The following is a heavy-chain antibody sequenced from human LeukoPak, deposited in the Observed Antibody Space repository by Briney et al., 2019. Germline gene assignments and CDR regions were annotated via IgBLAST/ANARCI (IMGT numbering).Heavy chain of an antibody. D-gene: IGHD1-26*01. V-gene: IGHV1-2*02. Sequence: ASVKVSCKASGYTFTGDYMHWVRQAPGQGLEWMGWINPNSGGTNYAQKFQGRVTMTRDTSISTAYMELSRLRSDDTAVYYCARDYSGVDNWFDPWGQGTLVTVSS. CDR3: ARDYSGVDNWFDP. J-gene: IGHJ5*02. CDR1: GYTFTGDY. CDR2: INPNSGGT.